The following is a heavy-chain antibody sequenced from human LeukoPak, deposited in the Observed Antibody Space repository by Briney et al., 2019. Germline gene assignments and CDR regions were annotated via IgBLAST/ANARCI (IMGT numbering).Heavy chain of an antibody. CDR1: GGSISSYY. CDR3: ARYRAAAGIDY. D-gene: IGHD6-13*01. V-gene: IGHV4-59*01. J-gene: IGHJ4*02. Sequence: SETLSLTCTVSGGSISSYYWSWIRQPPGKGLEWIGYIYYSGSTNYNPSLKSRVTISVDTSKNQFSLKLSSVTAADTAVYYCARYRAAAGIDYWGQGTLVTVSS. CDR2: IYYSGST.